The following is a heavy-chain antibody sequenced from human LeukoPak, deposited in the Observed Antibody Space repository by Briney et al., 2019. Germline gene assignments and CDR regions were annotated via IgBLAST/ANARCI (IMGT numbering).Heavy chain of an antibody. CDR1: GGSIAGSGYH. Sequence: SETLSLICTVSGGSIAGSGYHWAWIRQSPGKGLEWIGNIYHSGTTYYTPSLRSRVAISLDTSKNQFSLKLSSVTAADTAVYYCARGTTVNIYYYYGMDVWGQGTTVTVSS. V-gene: IGHV4-39*01. CDR2: IYHSGTT. J-gene: IGHJ6*02. CDR3: ARGTTVNIYYYYGMDV. D-gene: IGHD4-11*01.